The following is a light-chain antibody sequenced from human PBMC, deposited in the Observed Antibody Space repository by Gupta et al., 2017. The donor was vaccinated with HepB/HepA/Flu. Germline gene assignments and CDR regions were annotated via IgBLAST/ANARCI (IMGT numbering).Light chain of an antibody. CDR2: DVS. V-gene: IGKV3-11*01. J-gene: IGKJ1*01. CDR1: QSVSSH. Sequence: EIVLTQSPATLSLSPGERATLSCRASQSVSSHLAWYQQKPGQAPRLLIYDVSKRATGIPARFSGSGSGTDFTLTISSLEPEDFAVYYCQQRSNWPPWTFGQGTKVEI. CDR3: QQRSNWPPWT.